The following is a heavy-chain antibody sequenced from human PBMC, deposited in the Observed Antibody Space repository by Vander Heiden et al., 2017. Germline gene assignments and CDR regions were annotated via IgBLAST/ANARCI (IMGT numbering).Heavy chain of an antibody. V-gene: IGHV3-23*01. J-gene: IGHJ4*02. CDR2: ISGTGNTA. CDR3: AKDPYSYGYDIVTYFDC. CDR1: VFTLSRYA. Sequence: EVKLLESGGGLVQPGGSLRLSCVGSVFTLSRYAMSWVRQTPAKGLEWVAAISGTGNTANYADSVKGRFTISRDNSKNMLFLDMNSLRAEDTGVYFCAKDPYSYGYDIVTYFDCWGQGTQVTVSS. D-gene: IGHD5-12*01.